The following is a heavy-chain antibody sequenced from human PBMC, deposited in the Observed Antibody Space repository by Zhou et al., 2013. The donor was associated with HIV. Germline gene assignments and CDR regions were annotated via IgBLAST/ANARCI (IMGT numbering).Heavy chain of an antibody. D-gene: IGHD6-13*01. Sequence: QVQLVQSGAEVKKPGSSVKVSCKASGGTFSSYAISWVRQAPGQGLEWMGGIIPIFGTANYAQKFQGRVTITADESTSTAYMELSSLRSEDTAVYYCARLGGGYSSSWSPGAFDIWGQGTMVTVSS. J-gene: IGHJ3*02. CDR1: GGTFSSYA. V-gene: IGHV1-69*12. CDR3: ARLGGGYSSSWSPGAFDI. CDR2: IIPIFGTA.